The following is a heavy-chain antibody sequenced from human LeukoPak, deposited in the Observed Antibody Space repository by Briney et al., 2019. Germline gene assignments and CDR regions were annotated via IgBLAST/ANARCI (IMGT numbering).Heavy chain of an antibody. J-gene: IGHJ4*02. D-gene: IGHD1-26*01. Sequence: GGSLRLSCAGSGFTFSSYCRSWVRQAPGKGLEWVANIKQDGSEKYYVASVKGRFTISRHNAKNSLYLQMRSLRAEDTAVYYCVIHRRLYSGSYYVDYWGQGTLVTVSS. V-gene: IGHV3-7*02. CDR2: IKQDGSEK. CDR1: GFTFSSYC. CDR3: VIHRRLYSGSYYVDY.